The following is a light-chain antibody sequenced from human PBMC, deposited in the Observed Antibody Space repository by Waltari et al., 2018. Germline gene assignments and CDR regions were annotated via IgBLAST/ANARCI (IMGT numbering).Light chain of an antibody. CDR2: QDT. Sequence: QSALTQPPSASGSPGQSVSVPCTGPTSDPHPDTYVSWYQQHPGKAPQLVIYQDTKRPSGVPDRFSGSKSGNSASLTVTGLQPEDEAEYYCASYSGANNFVFGTGTKVTVL. CDR1: TSDPHPDTY. V-gene: IGLV2-8*01. CDR3: ASYSGANNFV. J-gene: IGLJ1*01.